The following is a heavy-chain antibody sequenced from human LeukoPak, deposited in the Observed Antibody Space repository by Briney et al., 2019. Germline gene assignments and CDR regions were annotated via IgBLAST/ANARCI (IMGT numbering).Heavy chain of an antibody. CDR1: GITFSNYE. Sequence: GGSLRLSCAASGITFSNYEFHWVRQAPGKGPQWVAVISKDGDYEYSIDSEKGRFTISRDNSKSTVYLQINSLRDEDTAVYYCARICSGTDCLIPDWGQGTLVTVSS. CDR3: ARICSGTDCLIPD. J-gene: IGHJ4*02. D-gene: IGHD2-15*01. CDR2: ISKDGDYE. V-gene: IGHV3-30*03.